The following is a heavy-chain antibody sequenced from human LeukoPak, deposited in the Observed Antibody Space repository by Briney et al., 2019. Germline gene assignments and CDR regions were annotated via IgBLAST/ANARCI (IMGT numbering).Heavy chain of an antibody. D-gene: IGHD4-17*01. J-gene: IGHJ4*02. CDR1: GGSISSSSYY. V-gene: IGHV4-39*07. Sequence: SETLSLTCTVSGGSISSSSYYWGWIRQPPGKGLEWIGSIYYSGSTYYNPSLKSRVTISVDTSKNQFSLKLSSVTAADTAVYYCARDWYPVTTRPDGLYFDYWGQGTLVTVSS. CDR3: ARDWYPVTTRPDGLYFDY. CDR2: IYYSGST.